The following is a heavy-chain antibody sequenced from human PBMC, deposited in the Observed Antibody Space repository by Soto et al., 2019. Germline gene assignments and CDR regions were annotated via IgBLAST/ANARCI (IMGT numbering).Heavy chain of an antibody. Sequence: QVQLVQSGAEVKKPGASVKVSCKASGYTFTSYGISWVRQAPGQGLEWMGWISAYNGNTNYVQKLQGRVTMTTDTSTRTAYTELSSLRADDTAVDYGARRAYRSGWFDHWGQGTLVTVSS. J-gene: IGHJ5*02. CDR3: ARRAYRSGWFDH. V-gene: IGHV1-18*04. CDR1: GYTFTSYG. D-gene: IGHD1-26*01. CDR2: ISAYNGNT.